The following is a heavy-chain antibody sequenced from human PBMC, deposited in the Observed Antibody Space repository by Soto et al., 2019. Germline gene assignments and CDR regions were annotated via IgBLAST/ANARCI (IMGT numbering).Heavy chain of an antibody. J-gene: IGHJ6*02. D-gene: IGHD1-1*01. Sequence: ASVKVSCKASGYTFTSYAMHWVRQAPGQRLEWMGWINAGNGNTKYSQKFQGRVTITRDTSASTAYMELSSLRSEDTAVYYCARDLRVTAGNYYYYGMDVWGQGTTVTV. CDR1: GYTFTSYA. CDR3: ARDLRVTAGNYYYYGMDV. CDR2: INAGNGNT. V-gene: IGHV1-3*01.